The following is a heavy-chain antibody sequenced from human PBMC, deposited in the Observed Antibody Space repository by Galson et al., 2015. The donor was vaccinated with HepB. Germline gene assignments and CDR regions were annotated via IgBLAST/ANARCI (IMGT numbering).Heavy chain of an antibody. CDR2: IVVGSGNT. Sequence: SVKVSCKASGFTFTSSAMQWVRQARGQRLEWIGWIVVGSGNTNYAQKFQERVTITRDMSTSTAYMELSSLRSEDTAVYYCAADISSGWYGPLDYWGQGTLVTVSS. CDR1: GFTFTSSA. J-gene: IGHJ4*02. CDR3: AADISSGWYGPLDY. D-gene: IGHD6-13*01. V-gene: IGHV1-58*02.